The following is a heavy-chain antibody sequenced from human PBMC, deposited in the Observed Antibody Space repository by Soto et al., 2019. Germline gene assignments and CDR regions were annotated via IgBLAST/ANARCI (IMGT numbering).Heavy chain of an antibody. J-gene: IGHJ6*03. D-gene: IGHD3-10*01. CDR2: IYYSGST. V-gene: IGHV4-59*08. Sequence: SETLSLTCTVSGGSISSYYWSWIRQPPGKELEWIGYIYYSGSTNYNPSLKSRVTISVDTSKNQFSLKLSSVTAADTAVYYCARRRISSSGSYPDYYYYYMDVWGKGTTVTVSS. CDR1: GGSISSYY. CDR3: ARRRISSSGSYPDYYYYYMDV.